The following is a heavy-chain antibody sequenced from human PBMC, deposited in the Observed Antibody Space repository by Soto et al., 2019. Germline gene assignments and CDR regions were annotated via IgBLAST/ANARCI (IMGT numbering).Heavy chain of an antibody. J-gene: IGHJ4*02. CDR3: VRGDNWNDEASDY. Sequence: QVQLVESGGGVVQPGRSLRLSCAASGFMFSNHGMHWVRQAPGKGLEWVAVIWSDGNNRYYADSVKGRFTISRDNSKNTVDLQMNSLSAEDTAVYYCVRGDNWNDEASDYWGQGTLVTVSS. D-gene: IGHD1-1*01. V-gene: IGHV3-33*01. CDR1: GFMFSNHG. CDR2: IWSDGNNR.